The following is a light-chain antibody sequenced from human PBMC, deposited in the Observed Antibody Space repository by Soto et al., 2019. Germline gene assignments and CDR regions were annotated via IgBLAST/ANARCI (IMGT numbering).Light chain of an antibody. Sequence: DIVLTQSPATLSLSPGERATLSCRASQSVARFLAWYQQKPGQAPRLLIYDISNRAAGIPARFSGSVSGTDFTLTISSLEPEDFAVYYCQQRNFWLTFGGGTKVDIK. CDR2: DIS. CDR1: QSVARF. CDR3: QQRNFWLT. J-gene: IGKJ4*01. V-gene: IGKV3-11*01.